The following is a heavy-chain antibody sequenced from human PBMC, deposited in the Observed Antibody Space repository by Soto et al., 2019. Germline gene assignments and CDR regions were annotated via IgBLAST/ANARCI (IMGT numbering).Heavy chain of an antibody. V-gene: IGHV1-69*01. J-gene: IGHJ6*02. D-gene: IGHD7-27*01. CDR3: AKKLGIDPFGSYGLDV. CDR1: GGNFITFA. CDR2: IFPISSTT. Sequence: QVELVQSGAEVKKPGSSVKVSCRASGGNFITFAISWVRQAPGQGLEWMGEIFPISSTTKSAHKFQDRVTISADGSSSTVHMELRSLKSEDTAIYFCAKKLGIDPFGSYGLDVWGQGTTVTVSS.